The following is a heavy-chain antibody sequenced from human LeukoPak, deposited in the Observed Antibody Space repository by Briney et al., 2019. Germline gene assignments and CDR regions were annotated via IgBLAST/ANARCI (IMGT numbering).Heavy chain of an antibody. Sequence: SETLSLTCTVSGYSISSGYYWGWIRQPPGKGLEWIGSIYHSGSTNYNPSLKSRVTISVDTSKNQFSLKLSSVTAAHTAVYFCASAEGGNSHLGYWGQGTLVTVSS. J-gene: IGHJ4*02. D-gene: IGHD4-23*01. CDR3: ASAEGGNSHLGY. CDR1: GYSISSGYY. CDR2: IYHSGST. V-gene: IGHV4-38-2*02.